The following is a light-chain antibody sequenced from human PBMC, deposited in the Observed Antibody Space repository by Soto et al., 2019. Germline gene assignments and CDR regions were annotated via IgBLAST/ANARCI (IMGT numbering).Light chain of an antibody. CDR2: GAS. CDR3: QQYGSSPYT. Sequence: ENVLTQTPGTLSLSPGERATLSCRASQSVSSSYLAWYQQKPGQAPRLLIYGASSRATGIPDRFSGSGSGTDVTLTISRLEPEDFAVYYCQQYGSSPYTFGQGTKLEIK. CDR1: QSVSSSY. V-gene: IGKV3-20*01. J-gene: IGKJ2*01.